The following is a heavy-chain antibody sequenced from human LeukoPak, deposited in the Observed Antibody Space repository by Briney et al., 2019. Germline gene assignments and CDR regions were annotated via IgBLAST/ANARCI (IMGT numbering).Heavy chain of an antibody. CDR2: IIPILGIA. CDR3: ARPRDVKAVVIGDAFDI. V-gene: IGHV1-69*04. CDR1: GGTFSSYA. D-gene: IGHD2-21*01. Sequence: SVKVSCKASGGTFSSYAISWVRQAPGQGLEWMGRIIPILGIANYAQKFQGRVTITADKSTSTAYMELSSLRSEDTAVYYCARPRDVKAVVIGDAFDIWGQGTMVTVSS. J-gene: IGHJ3*02.